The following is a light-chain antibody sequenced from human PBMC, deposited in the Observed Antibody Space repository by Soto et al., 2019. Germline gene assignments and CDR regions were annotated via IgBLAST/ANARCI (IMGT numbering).Light chain of an antibody. CDR2: SAS. CDR3: QQGHSTPYT. J-gene: IGKJ2*01. CDR1: QHISTW. Sequence: DIQMTQSPSTLSASLGDRVTITCRASQHISTWLAWYQQKPGKVPNLLIHSASALPSGVPSRFSGSGSRTEYTLTMSGLQPEDFETYYCQQGHSTPYTFGQGTKVDIK. V-gene: IGKV1-39*01.